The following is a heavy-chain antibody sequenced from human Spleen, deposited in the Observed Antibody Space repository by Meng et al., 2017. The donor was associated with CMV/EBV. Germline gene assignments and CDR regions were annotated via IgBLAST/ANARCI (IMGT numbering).Heavy chain of an antibody. J-gene: IGHJ6*02. CDR1: GYTFTGYY. Sequence: ASVKVSCKASGYTFTGYYMHWVRQAPGQGLEWMGIINPSGGSTSYAQKFQGRVTITTDESTSTAYMELSSLRSEDTAVYYCASSGTGTEGDVWGQGTTVTVSS. CDR3: ASSGTGTEGDV. D-gene: IGHD1-7*01. CDR2: INPSGGST. V-gene: IGHV1-46*01.